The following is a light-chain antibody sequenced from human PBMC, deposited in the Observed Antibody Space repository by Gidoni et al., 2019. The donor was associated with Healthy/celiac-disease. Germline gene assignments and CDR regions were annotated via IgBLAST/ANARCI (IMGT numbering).Light chain of an antibody. V-gene: IGKV1-27*01. J-gene: IGKJ4*01. CDR3: QKYNSALT. CDR1: QGISNY. CDR2: AAS. Sequence: DIQMTQSPSSLSASVGDRVTITCRASQGISNYLAWYQLKPGKVPKLLIYAASTLQSGVPSRFSGSGSGTDFTLTISSLQPEDVATYYCQKYNSALTFGGGTKVEIK.